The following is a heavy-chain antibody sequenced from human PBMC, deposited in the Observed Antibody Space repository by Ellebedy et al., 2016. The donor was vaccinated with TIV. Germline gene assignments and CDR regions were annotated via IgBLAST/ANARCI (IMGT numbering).Heavy chain of an antibody. CDR2: MNPNSGNT. CDR1: GYTFTSYD. CDR3: ARNGELSDAFDI. Sequence: AASVKVSCKASGYTFTSYDINWVRQATGQGLEWMGWMNPNSGNTGYAQKFQDRVTMTRNTSISTAYMELSSLRSEDTAVYYCARNGELSDAFDIWGQGTMVTVSS. J-gene: IGHJ3*02. D-gene: IGHD1-26*01. V-gene: IGHV1-8*01.